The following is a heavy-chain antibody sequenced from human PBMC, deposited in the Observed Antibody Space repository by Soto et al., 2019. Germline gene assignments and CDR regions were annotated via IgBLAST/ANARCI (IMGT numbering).Heavy chain of an antibody. D-gene: IGHD2-2*01. CDR1: GGTFSSYA. CDR2: IIPIFGTA. V-gene: IGHV1-69*13. CDR3: ATVRYWSSTSCYGLYGMDF. Sequence: SVKVSCKASGGTFSSYAISWVRQAPGQGLEWMGGIIPIFGTANYAQKFQGRVTITADESTSTAYMELSSLRSEDTAVYYCATVRYWSSTSCYGLYGMDFWGQGTRVTVSS. J-gene: IGHJ6*02.